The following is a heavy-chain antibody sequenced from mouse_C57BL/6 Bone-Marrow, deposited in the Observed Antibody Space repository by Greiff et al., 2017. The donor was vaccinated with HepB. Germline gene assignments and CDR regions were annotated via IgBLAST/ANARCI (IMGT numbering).Heavy chain of an antibody. J-gene: IGHJ4*01. V-gene: IGHV5-15*01. CDR1: GFTFSDYG. CDR3: ARRGTVVSMDY. D-gene: IGHD1-1*01. CDR2: ISNLAYSI. Sequence: EVQGVESGGGLVQPGGSLKLSCAASGFTFSDYGMAWVRQAPRKGPEWVAFISNLAYSIYYADTVTGRFTISRENAKNTLYLEMSSLRSEDTAMYYCARRGTVVSMDYWGQGTSVTVSS.